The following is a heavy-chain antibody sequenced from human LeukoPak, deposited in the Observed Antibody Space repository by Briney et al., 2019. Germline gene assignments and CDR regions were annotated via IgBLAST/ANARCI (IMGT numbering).Heavy chain of an antibody. J-gene: IGHJ3*02. CDR1: GYTFTGYY. CDR2: INPNSGGT. CDR3: ARGPRLDSSGWYYGAFDI. Sequence: ASVKVSCTASGYTFTGYYMHWVRQAPGQGLEWVGRINPNSGGTNYAQKFQGRVTMTRDTSISTAYMELSRLRSDDTAVYYCARGPRLDSSGWYYGAFDIWGQGTMVTVSS. V-gene: IGHV1-2*06. D-gene: IGHD6-19*01.